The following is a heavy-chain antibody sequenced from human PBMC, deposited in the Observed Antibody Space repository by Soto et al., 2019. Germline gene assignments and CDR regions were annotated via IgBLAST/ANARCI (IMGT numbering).Heavy chain of an antibody. CDR2: IIPILGIA. J-gene: IGHJ3*02. Sequence: QVQLVQSGAEVKKPGSSVKVSCKASGGTFSSYTISWVRQAPGQGLEWMGRIIPILGIANYAQKFQGRVTITAXXSXNXXYMELSSLRSEDTAVYYCARGVPYDILTGYYAFDIWGQGTMVTVSS. V-gene: IGHV1-69*02. CDR1: GGTFSSYT. D-gene: IGHD3-9*01. CDR3: ARGVPYDILTGYYAFDI.